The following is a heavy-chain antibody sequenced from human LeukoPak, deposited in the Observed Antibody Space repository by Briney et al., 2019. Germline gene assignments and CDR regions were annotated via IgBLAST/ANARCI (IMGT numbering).Heavy chain of an antibody. J-gene: IGHJ4*02. V-gene: IGHV4-39*01. CDR2: IEYSGST. Sequence: SETLSLTCSVSGGSIGSRYHYWGWIRQPPGKGLEWIGSIEYSGSTYYNPPLKSRVIMSVDTSKKQFSLKVTSVTAADTAVYYCARLAHSSGYLAFDYWGQGTLVTVSS. CDR3: ARLAHSSGYLAFDY. CDR1: GGSIGSRYHY. D-gene: IGHD6-19*01.